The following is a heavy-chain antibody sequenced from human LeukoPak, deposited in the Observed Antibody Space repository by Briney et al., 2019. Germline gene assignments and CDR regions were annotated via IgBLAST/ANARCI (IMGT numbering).Heavy chain of an antibody. V-gene: IGHV1-69*04. CDR3: ARDSRYCSSTSCTRDDY. J-gene: IGHJ4*02. CDR1: GGTFSGYT. D-gene: IGHD2-2*01. CDR2: IIPILGIA. Sequence: GASVKVSCKASGGTFSGYTISWVRQAPGQGLEWMGRIIPILGIANYAQKFQGRVTITANKSTSTTYMELSSLRSEDTAVYYCARDSRYCSSTSCTRDDYWGQGTLVTVSS.